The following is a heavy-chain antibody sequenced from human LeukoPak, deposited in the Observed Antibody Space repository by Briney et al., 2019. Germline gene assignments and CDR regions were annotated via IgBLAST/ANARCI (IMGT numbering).Heavy chain of an antibody. CDR2: ISWNSGSI. CDR3: AREGHDYGDYTFDY. J-gene: IGHJ4*02. Sequence: SLRLSCAASGFTFDDYAMHWVRQAPGKGLEWVSGISWNSGSIGYADSVKGRFTISRDNAKNSLYLQMNSLRAEDTAVYYCAREGHDYGDYTFDYWGQGTLVTVSS. D-gene: IGHD4-17*01. CDR1: GFTFDDYA. V-gene: IGHV3-9*01.